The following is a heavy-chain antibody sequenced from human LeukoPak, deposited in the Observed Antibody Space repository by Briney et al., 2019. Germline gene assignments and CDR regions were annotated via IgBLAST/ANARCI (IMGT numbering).Heavy chain of an antibody. CDR1: GCTFTSYD. D-gene: IGHD3-9*01. CDR2: MNPNSGNT. CDR3: ARGWSFFYDKNWFDP. V-gene: IGHV1-8*01. J-gene: IGHJ5*02. Sequence: ASVKVSCKASGCTFTSYDINWVRQATGQGLEWMGWMNPNSGNTGYAQKFQGRVTMTRNTSISTAYMELSSLRSEDTAVYYCARGWSFFYDKNWFDPWAREPWSPSPQ.